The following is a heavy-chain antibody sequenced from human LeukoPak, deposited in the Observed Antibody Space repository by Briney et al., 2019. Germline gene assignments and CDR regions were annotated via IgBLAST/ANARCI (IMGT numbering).Heavy chain of an antibody. D-gene: IGHD5-12*01. CDR2: INPNSGGT. CDR1: GYTFTNYA. CDR3: ARDIYGGSYYFDY. J-gene: IGHJ4*02. Sequence: ASVKVSCKASGYTFTNYAITWVREAPGQGLEWMERINPNSGGTNYAQKFQGRVTMTRDTSISTAYMELSRLRSDDTAVYYCARDIYGGSYYFDYWGQGTLVTVSS. V-gene: IGHV1-2*06.